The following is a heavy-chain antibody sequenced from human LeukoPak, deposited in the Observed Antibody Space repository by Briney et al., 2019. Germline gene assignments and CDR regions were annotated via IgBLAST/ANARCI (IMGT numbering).Heavy chain of an antibody. J-gene: IGHJ4*02. Sequence: SETLSLTCTVSGGSISSGSYYWSWIRQPAGKGLEWIGRIYTSGSTNYNPSLKSRVTISVDTSKNQFSLKLSSVTAADTAVYYCARGTTVLKTFDYRGQGTLVTVSS. V-gene: IGHV4-61*02. D-gene: IGHD4-17*01. CDR3: ARGTTVLKTFDY. CDR1: GGSISSGSYY. CDR2: IYTSGST.